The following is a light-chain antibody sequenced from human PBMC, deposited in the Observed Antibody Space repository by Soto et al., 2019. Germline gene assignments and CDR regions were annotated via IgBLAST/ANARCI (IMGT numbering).Light chain of an antibody. V-gene: IGKV2-28*01. J-gene: IGKJ1*01. Sequence: IVMTQSPLSLPVTPGEPASISCRSSQTLLSSNGYNYLDWYLQKPGQSPQLLIYLGSNRASGVPDRFTGSGSGTDFTLEISRVEAEDVGIYRCMQALRAPPTFGQGTKVDIK. CDR1: QTLLSSNGYNY. CDR3: MQALRAPPT. CDR2: LGS.